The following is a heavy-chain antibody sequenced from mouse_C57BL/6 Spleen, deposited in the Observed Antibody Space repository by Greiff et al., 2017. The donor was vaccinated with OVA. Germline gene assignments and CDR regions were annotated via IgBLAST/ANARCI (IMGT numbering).Heavy chain of an antibody. CDR1: GFTFSSYA. D-gene: IGHD6-2*01. V-gene: IGHV5-9-1*02. J-gene: IGHJ1*03. CDR2: LSSGGDYI. CDR3: TRVLWDWYFDV. Sequence: EVHLVESGEGLVKPGGSLKLSCAASGFTFSSYAMSWVRQTPEKRLEWVAYLSSGGDYIYYADTVKGRFTISRDNARNTLYLQMSSLKSEDTAMYYCTRVLWDWYFDVWGTGTTVTVSS.